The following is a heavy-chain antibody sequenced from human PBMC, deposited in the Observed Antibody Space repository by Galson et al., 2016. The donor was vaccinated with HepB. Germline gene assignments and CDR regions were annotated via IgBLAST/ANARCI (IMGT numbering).Heavy chain of an antibody. CDR3: VQGSTAPAV. Sequence: SLRLSCAASGFLFSTYGMHWVRQPPGKGLEWVAVIWYDGSKKYYVDSVKGRFTISRDNSKNTVYLQTNSLRADDTAIYYCVQGSTAPAVWGKGTTVTVSS. V-gene: IGHV3-33*06. CDR2: IWYDGSKK. D-gene: IGHD1-26*01. CDR1: GFLFSTYG. J-gene: IGHJ6*04.